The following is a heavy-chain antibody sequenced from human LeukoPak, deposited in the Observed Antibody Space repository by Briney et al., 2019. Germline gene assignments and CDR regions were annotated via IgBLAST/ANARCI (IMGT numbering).Heavy chain of an antibody. D-gene: IGHD3-3*01. V-gene: IGHV4-34*01. Sequence: SETLSVTCAVYGGSFSGHYWSWIRQPPAKGLEWIGEINHSGSTNYNPSLESRVTISVDTSKNHFSLKLSSVTAADTAVYYCASGQYYDLWSGYYVDWGQGTLVTVSA. J-gene: IGHJ4*02. CDR2: INHSGST. CDR3: ASGQYYDLWSGYYVD. CDR1: GGSFSGHY.